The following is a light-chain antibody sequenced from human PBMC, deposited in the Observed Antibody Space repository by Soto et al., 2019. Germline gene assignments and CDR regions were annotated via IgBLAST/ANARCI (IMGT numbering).Light chain of an antibody. Sequence: QSVLTQPASVSGSPGQSITISCTGTSSDVGSYNLVSWYQQHPGKAPKLMIYEDNKRPSGVSNRFSGSKSGSTASLTISGLQAEDEADYFCCSYAGSSTPYVFGTGTKVTVL. V-gene: IGLV2-23*01. CDR1: SSDVGSYNL. J-gene: IGLJ1*01. CDR2: EDN. CDR3: CSYAGSSTPYV.